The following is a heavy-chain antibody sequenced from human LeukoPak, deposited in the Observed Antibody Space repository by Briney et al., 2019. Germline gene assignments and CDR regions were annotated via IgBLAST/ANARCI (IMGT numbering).Heavy chain of an antibody. CDR1: GGSISSYY. J-gene: IGHJ4*02. CDR2: IHYSGST. V-gene: IGHV4-59*01. CDR3: VRTERREHSYGYGDFDY. D-gene: IGHD5-18*01. Sequence: KPSETLSLTCTVSGGSISSYYWSWIRQPPGEGLEWIVYIHYSGSTIYSPSLKSRVTISVDTSKNQFSLKLSSVTAADTAVYCCVRTERREHSYGYGDFDYWGQGTLVTVSS.